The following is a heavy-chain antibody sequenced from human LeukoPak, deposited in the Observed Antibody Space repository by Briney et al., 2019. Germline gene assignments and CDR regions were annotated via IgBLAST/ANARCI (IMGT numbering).Heavy chain of an antibody. Sequence: GGSLRLSCAASGFIVSSNYMGWVRQAPGKGLEWVSVIYSGGSTYYADSVKGRFTISRDNSKNTLYLQMNSLRAEDTAVYYCATAVPGSYSFDYWGQGTLVTVSS. CDR3: ATAVPGSYSFDY. D-gene: IGHD6-19*01. CDR2: IYSGGST. CDR1: GFIVSSNY. V-gene: IGHV3-53*01. J-gene: IGHJ4*02.